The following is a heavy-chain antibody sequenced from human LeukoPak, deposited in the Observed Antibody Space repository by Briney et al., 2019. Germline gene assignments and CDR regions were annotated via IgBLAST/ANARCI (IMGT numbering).Heavy chain of an antibody. CDR3: ARDSSGYPRDAFDI. Sequence: ASVKVSCKASGYTFTNYGISWVRQAPGQGLEWMGWISAYNGNTNYAQKLQGRVTMTTDTSTSTAYMELRSLRSDDTAVYYCARDSSGYPRDAFDIWGQGTMVTVSS. CDR1: GYTFTNYG. J-gene: IGHJ3*02. CDR2: ISAYNGNT. D-gene: IGHD3-22*01. V-gene: IGHV1-18*01.